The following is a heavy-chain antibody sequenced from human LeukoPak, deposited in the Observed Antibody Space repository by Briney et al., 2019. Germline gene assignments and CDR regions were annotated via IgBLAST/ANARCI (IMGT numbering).Heavy chain of an antibody. CDR1: GYTFTSYD. J-gene: IGHJ6*03. CDR2: MNPNSGNT. D-gene: IGHD3-3*01. Sequence: ASVKVSCKASGYTFTSYDINWVRQATGQGLEWMGWMNPNSGNTGYAQKFQGRVTMTRNTSISTAYMELSSLRSEDTAVYYCARSPPSYTIFGVVTPFGYYYYYMDVWGKGPRSPSP. V-gene: IGHV1-8*01. CDR3: ARSPPSYTIFGVVTPFGYYYYYMDV.